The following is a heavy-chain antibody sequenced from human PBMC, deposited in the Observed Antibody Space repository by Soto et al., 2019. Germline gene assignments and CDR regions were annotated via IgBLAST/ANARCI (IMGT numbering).Heavy chain of an antibody. CDR2: IYYSGST. CDR3: ARASGGVVVPSDFDY. Sequence: SETLSLTCTVSGGSISSYYWSWIRQPPGKGLEWIGYIYYSGSTNYNPSLKSRVTISVDTSKNQFSLKLSSVTAADTAVYYCARASGGVVVPSDFDYWGQGTLVTVS. J-gene: IGHJ4*02. D-gene: IGHD2-2*01. V-gene: IGHV4-59*08. CDR1: GGSISSYY.